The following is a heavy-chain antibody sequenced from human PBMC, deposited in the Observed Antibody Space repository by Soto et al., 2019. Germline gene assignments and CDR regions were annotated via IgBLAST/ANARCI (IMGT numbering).Heavy chain of an antibody. CDR2: ISGSGDRT. Sequence: EAQLLESGGGLVQPGGSLRLSCAASGFTFSTSAMSWVRQAPGRGLEWVAAISGSGDRTYYAGSVKGRFTISRDNSKNTLFLQMNSLRAEDTAVYFCAKEVPAYRDWFDPWGLGTLVTVSS. D-gene: IGHD2-2*01. CDR1: GFTFSTSA. CDR3: AKEVPAYRDWFDP. V-gene: IGHV3-23*01. J-gene: IGHJ5*02.